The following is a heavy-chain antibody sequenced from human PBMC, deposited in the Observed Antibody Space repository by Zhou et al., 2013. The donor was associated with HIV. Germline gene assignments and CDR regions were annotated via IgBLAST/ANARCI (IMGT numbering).Heavy chain of an antibody. CDR3: ARTLRYFDWLLPNDAFDI. Sequence: QVQLVQSGAEVKKPGASVKVSCKASGYTFTSYVVGWVRQAPGQGLEWMGWISAYNGNTNYAQKLQGRVTMTTDTSTSTAYMELRSLRSDDTAVYYCARTLRYFDWLLPNDAFDIWGQGTMVTVSS. V-gene: IGHV1-18*01. CDR2: ISAYNGNT. J-gene: IGHJ3*02. CDR1: GYTFTSYV. D-gene: IGHD3-9*01.